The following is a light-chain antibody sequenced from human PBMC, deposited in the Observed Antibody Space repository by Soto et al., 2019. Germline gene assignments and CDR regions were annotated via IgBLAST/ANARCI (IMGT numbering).Light chain of an antibody. Sequence: QSVLTQPPSVSGAPGQRVTISCTGRKSNIGAGFAVHWYQHIPGAAPRLLIYDNTDRPSGVPDRFSASTSGTSASLTINGLQAEDEGDYYCQSYDSRLTGSYVFGTGTK. CDR2: DNT. CDR3: QSYDSRLTGSYV. V-gene: IGLV1-40*01. CDR1: KSNIGAGFA. J-gene: IGLJ1*01.